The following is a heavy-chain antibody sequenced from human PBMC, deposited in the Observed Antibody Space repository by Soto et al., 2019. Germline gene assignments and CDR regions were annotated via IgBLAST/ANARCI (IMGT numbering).Heavy chain of an antibody. V-gene: IGHV4-4*07. J-gene: IGHJ4*02. CDR3: ARDIGSFAYGEGY. CDR1: GWSFSGYY. D-gene: IGHD3-10*01. CDR2: VYSSGTT. Sequence: PPVTLSLTCTVYGWSFSGYYWSWLRPPAGKGLEWIGRVYSSGTTDYNPSLNSRATMSVETSKNQFSLKLSSVTAADTALDYCARDIGSFAYGEGYWGQGIQVTVSA.